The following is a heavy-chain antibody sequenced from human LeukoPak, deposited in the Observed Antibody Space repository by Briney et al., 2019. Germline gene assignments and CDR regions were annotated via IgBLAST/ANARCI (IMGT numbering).Heavy chain of an antibody. CDR1: RFTFSGYA. D-gene: IGHD6-19*01. V-gene: IGHV3-23*01. CDR3: AKGSGSGWYGWFDP. Sequence: GGSLRLSCAASRFTFSGYAMYWVRQAPAKGLEWVSCIDAGGVNTYYADSVTGRFTISRDNSKNTLYLQMNSLRAEDTAVYYCAKGSGSGWYGWFDPWGQGTLVTVSS. J-gene: IGHJ5*02. CDR2: IDAGGVNT.